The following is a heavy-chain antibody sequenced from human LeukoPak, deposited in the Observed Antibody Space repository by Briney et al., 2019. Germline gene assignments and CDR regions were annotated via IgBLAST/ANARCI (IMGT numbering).Heavy chain of an antibody. CDR1: GYTFTSYD. D-gene: IGHD6-13*01. CDR2: MNPSSGNT. V-gene: IGHV1-8*03. J-gene: IGHJ4*02. Sequence: ASVKVSCKASGYTFTSYDINWVRQATGQGLEWMGWMNPSSGNTGYAQKFQGRVTITRNTSISTAYMELSSLRSEDTAVYYCARGRRAAAGTDYWGQGTLVTVSS. CDR3: ARGRRAAAGTDY.